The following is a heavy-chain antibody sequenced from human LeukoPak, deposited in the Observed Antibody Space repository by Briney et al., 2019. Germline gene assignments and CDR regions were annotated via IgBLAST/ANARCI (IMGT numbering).Heavy chain of an antibody. CDR1: GFTFSSYA. J-gene: IGHJ3*02. CDR2: ISGSGGST. Sequence: PGGSLRLSCAASGFTFSSYAMTWVRQAPGKGLEWVSAISGSGGSTYYADSVKGRFTISRDNSKNTLYLQMNSLRAEDTAVYYCAKDLGPIVVVPAAIPAHDVGAFDIWGQGTMVTVSS. CDR3: AKDLGPIVVVPAAIPAHDVGAFDI. V-gene: IGHV3-23*01. D-gene: IGHD2-2*01.